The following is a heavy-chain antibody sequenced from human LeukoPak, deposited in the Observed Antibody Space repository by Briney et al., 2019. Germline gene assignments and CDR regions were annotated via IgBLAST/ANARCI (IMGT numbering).Heavy chain of an antibody. Sequence: SETLSLTCTVSGGSISSGSYYWSWIRQPPGKGLEWIGSIYYSGSTYYNPSLKSRVTISVDTSKNQFSLKLSSVTAADTAVYYCARASVREYSYGYSFDYWGQGTLVTVSS. D-gene: IGHD5-18*01. J-gene: IGHJ4*02. CDR2: IYYSGST. V-gene: IGHV4-39*07. CDR1: GGSISSGSYY. CDR3: ARASVREYSYGYSFDY.